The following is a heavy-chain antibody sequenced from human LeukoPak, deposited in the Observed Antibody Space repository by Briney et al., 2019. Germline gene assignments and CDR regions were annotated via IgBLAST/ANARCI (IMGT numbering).Heavy chain of an antibody. J-gene: IGHJ5*02. CDR3: ARDGIRGGNWFDP. Sequence: GASVKVSCKASGYTFTGYYMHWVRQAPGQGLEWMGWINPNSGGTNYAQKFQGRVTMTRDTSISTAYMELSRLRSDDTAVYYCARDGIRGGNWFDPWGQGTLVTVSS. CDR2: INPNSGGT. D-gene: IGHD1-26*01. V-gene: IGHV1-2*02. CDR1: GYTFTGYY.